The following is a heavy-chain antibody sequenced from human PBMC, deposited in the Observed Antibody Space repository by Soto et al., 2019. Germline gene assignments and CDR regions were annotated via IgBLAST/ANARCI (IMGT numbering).Heavy chain of an antibody. J-gene: IGHJ4*02. CDR1: GFTFSNYW. D-gene: IGHD7-27*01. CDR3: VRAGANGF. V-gene: IGHV3-74*01. CDR2: ISDDGGCT. Sequence: EVQLVESGGGLVQPGGSLRLSCAASGFTFSNYWMHWVRQAPGKGLVWVSRISDDGGCTTYADSVKGGFTICRDNAKNMLDLQMNSLRADDTAVNYCVRAGANGFWGQGTLVTVSS.